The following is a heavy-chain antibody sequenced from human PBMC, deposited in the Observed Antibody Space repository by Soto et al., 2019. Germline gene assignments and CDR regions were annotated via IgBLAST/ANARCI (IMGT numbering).Heavy chain of an antibody. Sequence: GGALRLSCAASGFTFSDYAMSWVRQAPGKGLEWVSTISASGTSTYCPDSVKGRFTISRDNSKNTLYLQMSSLRAEDTAVYFCEKVIWQQLIRGYFDSWGQGALVTVSS. CDR3: EKVIWQQLIRGYFDS. CDR1: GFTFSDYA. D-gene: IGHD6-13*01. CDR2: ISASGTST. J-gene: IGHJ4*02. V-gene: IGHV3-23*01.